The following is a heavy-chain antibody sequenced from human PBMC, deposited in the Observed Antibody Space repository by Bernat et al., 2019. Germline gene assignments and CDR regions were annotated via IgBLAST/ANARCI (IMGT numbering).Heavy chain of an antibody. CDR2: ISYDGSNK. CDR3: ASSIVVVVAAKEADY. Sequence: QVQLVESGGGVVQPGRSLRLSCAASGFTFSSYAMHWVRQAPGKGLEWVAGISYDGSNKYYADPVKGRFTISRDNSKNTLYLQMNSLRAEDTAVYYCASSIVVVVAAKEADYWGQGTLVTVSS. D-gene: IGHD2-15*01. V-gene: IGHV3-30-3*01. CDR1: GFTFSSYA. J-gene: IGHJ4*02.